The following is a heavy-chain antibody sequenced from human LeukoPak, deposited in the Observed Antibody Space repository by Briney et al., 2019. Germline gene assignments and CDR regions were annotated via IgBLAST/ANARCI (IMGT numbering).Heavy chain of an antibody. V-gene: IGHV1-18*01. D-gene: IGHD4-11*01. J-gene: IGHJ6*02. CDR2: ISAYNGNT. CDR1: GGTFSSYA. Sequence: RRASVKVSCKASGGTFSSYAISWVRQAPGQGLEWMGWISAYNGNTNYAQKLQGRVTMTTDTSTSTAYMELRSLRSDDTAVYYCARAGDSNSHYYYYYGMDVWGQGTTVTVSS. CDR3: ARAGDSNSHYYYYYGMDV.